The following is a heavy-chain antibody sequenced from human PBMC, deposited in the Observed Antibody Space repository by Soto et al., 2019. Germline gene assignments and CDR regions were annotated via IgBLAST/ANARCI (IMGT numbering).Heavy chain of an antibody. CDR2: IYATGTT. CDR1: GPAISAFY. V-gene: IGHV4-4*07. D-gene: IGHD3-22*01. CDR3: AGKGVVVNNYYYGMDV. Sequence: PSGSLSLTCTFSGPAISAFYWSWIRKSAGKGLEWIGRIYATGTTDYNPSLKSRVMMSVDTSKKQFSLKLSSVTAADTAVYYCAGKGVVVNNYYYGMDVWGQGTTGTV. J-gene: IGHJ6*02.